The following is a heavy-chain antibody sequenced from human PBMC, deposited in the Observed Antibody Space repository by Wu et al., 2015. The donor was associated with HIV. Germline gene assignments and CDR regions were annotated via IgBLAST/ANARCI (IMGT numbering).Heavy chain of an antibody. J-gene: IGHJ4*02. CDR2: IIPVFGIA. Sequence: QVQLVQSEAEVKKPGSSVKVSCKGSGGTFTKNAISWVRQAPGQRLEWMGGIIPVFGIANYAQTFKGRVTMTRNTSISTAYMELSSLRSEDTAVYYCARAQHPTYYYDSSGYYYGYWGQGTLVTVSS. D-gene: IGHD3-22*01. CDR1: GGTFTKNA. V-gene: IGHV1-69*05. CDR3: ARAQHPTYYYDSSGYYYGY.